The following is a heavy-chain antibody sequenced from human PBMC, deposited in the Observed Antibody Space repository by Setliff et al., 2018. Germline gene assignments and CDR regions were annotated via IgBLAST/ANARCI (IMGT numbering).Heavy chain of an antibody. V-gene: IGHV7-4-1*02. Sequence: ASVKVSCKASGYSFTSYAMNWVRQAPAQGLEWMGWINTNTGNPTYAQGFTGRFVSSLDTSVSTAYLQINSLEAEDSAVYYCGRDLGYCSTTSCHGDWFDPWGQGTLVTVSS. D-gene: IGHD2-2*01. CDR2: INTNTGNP. CDR3: GRDLGYCSTTSCHGDWFDP. CDR1: GYSFTSYA. J-gene: IGHJ5*02.